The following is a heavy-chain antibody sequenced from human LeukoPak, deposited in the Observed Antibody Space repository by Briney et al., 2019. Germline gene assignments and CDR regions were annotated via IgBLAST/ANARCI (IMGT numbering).Heavy chain of an antibody. D-gene: IGHD5-18*01. Sequence: GGSLTLSCAASGFTFSSYAMSWVRQAPGKGLEWVSAISGSGGSTYYADSVKGRFTISRDNSKNTLYLQMNSLRAEDTAVYYCAGRSGYRYGPYGVDVWGQGTTVTVSS. J-gene: IGHJ6*02. V-gene: IGHV3-23*01. CDR2: ISGSGGST. CDR3: AGRSGYRYGPYGVDV. CDR1: GFTFSSYA.